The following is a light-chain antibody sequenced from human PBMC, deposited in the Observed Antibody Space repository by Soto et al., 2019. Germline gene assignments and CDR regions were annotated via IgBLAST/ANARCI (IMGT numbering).Light chain of an antibody. J-gene: IGKJ4*01. Sequence: DIRLTQSASSLSASLGDRVTITCRASQDISNYLSWYQQKPGKVPKLLIYTSSTLQSGVPSRFSGSGSGTDFTLTISSLQPEDVASYYCQKHDNAPLTFGGGTKVDI. V-gene: IGKV1-27*01. CDR1: QDISNY. CDR3: QKHDNAPLT. CDR2: TSS.